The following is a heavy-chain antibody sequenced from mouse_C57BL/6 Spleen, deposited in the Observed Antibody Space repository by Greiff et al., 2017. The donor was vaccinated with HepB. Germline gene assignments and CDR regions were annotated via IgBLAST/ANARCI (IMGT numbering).Heavy chain of an antibody. CDR1: GYTFTNYW. J-gene: IGHJ2*01. Sequence: QVQLQQSGAELVRPGTSVKMSCKASGYTFTNYWIGWAKQRPGHGLEWIGDIYPGGGYTNYNEKFKGKATLTADKSSSTAYMQFSSLTSEDSAIYYCAREIGLRRGGFDYWGQGTTLTVSS. V-gene: IGHV1-63*01. D-gene: IGHD2-4*01. CDR2: IYPGGGYT. CDR3: AREIGLRRGGFDY.